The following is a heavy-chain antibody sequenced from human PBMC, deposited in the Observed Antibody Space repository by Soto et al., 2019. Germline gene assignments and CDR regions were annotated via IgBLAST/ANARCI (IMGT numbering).Heavy chain of an antibody. D-gene: IGHD3-10*01. Sequence: VESGGGLVQPGGSLKLSCAASGFVFKDSSIHWVRQASGKGLEWVGRIRDRAYNYATAYAASVKGRFTISRDDSNNKAYLQMDSLKTEDTAIYYCTRLISAAQDYWGQGTLVTVSS. J-gene: IGHJ4*02. CDR3: TRLISAAQDY. V-gene: IGHV3-73*01. CDR1: GFVFKDSS. CDR2: IRDRAYNYAT.